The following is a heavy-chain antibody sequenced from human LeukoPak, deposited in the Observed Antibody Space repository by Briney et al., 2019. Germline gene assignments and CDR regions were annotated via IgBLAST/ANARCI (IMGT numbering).Heavy chain of an antibody. J-gene: IGHJ6*04. Sequence: SETLSLTCTVSGGSVSSGSYYWSWIRHPPGKGLEWIGYIYYSGSTNYNPSLKSRVTISVDTSKNQFSLKLSSVTAADTAVYYCARDQDGMDVWGKGTTVTVSS. V-gene: IGHV4-61*01. CDR1: GGSVSSGSYY. CDR3: ARDQDGMDV. CDR2: IYYSGST.